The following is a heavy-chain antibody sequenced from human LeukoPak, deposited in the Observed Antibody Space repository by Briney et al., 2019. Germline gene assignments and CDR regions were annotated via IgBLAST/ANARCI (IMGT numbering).Heavy chain of an antibody. D-gene: IGHD1-26*01. Sequence: GGSLQISLQGSGYRFTSCWVGWVRQVPGKGLEWMGNLYAGDYDTRYSPSFQGPVPISAEQSLRTASFAWSRLKAPGPAMFSCARRGSGSDLLDYWGQGTLVTVSS. CDR1: GYRFTSCW. CDR3: ARRGSGSDLLDY. CDR2: LYAGDYDT. V-gene: IGHV5-51*01. J-gene: IGHJ4*02.